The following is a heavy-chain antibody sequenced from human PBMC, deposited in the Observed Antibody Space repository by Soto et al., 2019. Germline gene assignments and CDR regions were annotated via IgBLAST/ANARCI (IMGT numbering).Heavy chain of an antibody. D-gene: IGHD5-12*01. Sequence: GSLRLSCAASGFIFSSYSMHWVRQAPGKGLEWVAVISYDGSNEYYADSVKGRFTISRDNSKNTLYLLMNSLRAEDTAVYYCAREYGISGAAFDIWGQGTMVTVSS. CDR1: GFIFSSYS. J-gene: IGHJ3*02. CDR3: AREYGISGAAFDI. V-gene: IGHV3-30-3*01. CDR2: ISYDGSNE.